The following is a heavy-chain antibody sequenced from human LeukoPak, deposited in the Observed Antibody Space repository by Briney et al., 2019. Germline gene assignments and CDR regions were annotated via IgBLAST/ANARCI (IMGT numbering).Heavy chain of an antibody. Sequence: ASVKVSCTASGGTFSSYAISWVRQAPGQGLEWMGGIIPIFGTANYAQKFQGRVTITADESTSTAYMELSSLRSEDTAVYYCARDWPKWGPYQLLSDDYYGMDVWGQGTTVTVSS. V-gene: IGHV1-69*13. D-gene: IGHD2-2*01. CDR3: ARDWPKWGPYQLLSDDYYGMDV. J-gene: IGHJ6*02. CDR2: IIPIFGTA. CDR1: GGTFSSYA.